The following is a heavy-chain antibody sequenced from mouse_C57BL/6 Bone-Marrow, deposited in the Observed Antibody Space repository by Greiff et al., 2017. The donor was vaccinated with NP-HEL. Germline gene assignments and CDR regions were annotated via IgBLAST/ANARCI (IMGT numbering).Heavy chain of an antibody. V-gene: IGHV1-81*01. CDR1: GYTFTSYG. Sequence: QVQLQQSGAELARPGASVKLSCKASGYTFTSYGISWVKQRTGQGLEWIGEIYPRSGNTYYNEKFKGKATLTADKSSSTAYMELRSLTSEDSAVYFCARSVYYSNLYYFDYWGRGTTLTVSS. CDR2: IYPRSGNT. CDR3: ARSVYYSNLYYFDY. J-gene: IGHJ2*01. D-gene: IGHD2-5*01.